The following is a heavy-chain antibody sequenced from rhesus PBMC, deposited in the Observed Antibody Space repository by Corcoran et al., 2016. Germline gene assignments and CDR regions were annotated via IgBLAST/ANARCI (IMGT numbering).Heavy chain of an antibody. CDR2: MSYSGTS. D-gene: IGHD6-13*01. V-gene: IGHV4-127*01. Sequence: QVQLQESGPGLVKPSETLSLTCAVSGYSITSGYGWSWIRQPPGRGLGWIGDMSYSGTSYYTPSFESRVTISIDTSKNQFSLKLSSVTAADTAVYYCARRTYGSWSGNYFDFWGQGVLVTVSS. CDR3: ARRTYGSWSGNYFDF. J-gene: IGHJ4*01. CDR1: GYSITSGYG.